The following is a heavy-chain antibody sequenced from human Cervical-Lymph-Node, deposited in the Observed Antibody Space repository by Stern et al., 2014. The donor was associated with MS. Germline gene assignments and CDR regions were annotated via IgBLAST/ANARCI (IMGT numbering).Heavy chain of an antibody. Sequence: QLQLQESGPGLVKPSETLSLTCTLSGGSISSYYWSWLRQPPGKGLEWIGYIYFGGNTDYNPSLKSRATISVDTSKKQFSLKLTSVTAADAAVYYCAREGGSSQSFDYWGQGTLVTVSS. D-gene: IGHD5-12*01. CDR3: AREGGSSQSFDY. V-gene: IGHV4-59*01. CDR1: GGSISSYY. CDR2: IYFGGNT. J-gene: IGHJ4*02.